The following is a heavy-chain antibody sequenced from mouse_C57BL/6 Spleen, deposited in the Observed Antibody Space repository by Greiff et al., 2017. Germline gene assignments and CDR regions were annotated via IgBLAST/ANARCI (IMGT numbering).Heavy chain of an antibody. D-gene: IGHD3-3*01. CDR2: IHPSDSDT. Sequence: QVQLQQPGAELVKPGASVKVSCKASGYTFTSYWMHWVKQRPGHGLEWIGRIHPSDSDTNYNQQFKGKATMTVDNSSSTDYLQLSSLTSEDAAVYYCAPDGGRKAMDYWGQGTSVTVSS. CDR1: GYTFTSYW. J-gene: IGHJ4*01. CDR3: APDGGRKAMDY. V-gene: IGHV1-74*01.